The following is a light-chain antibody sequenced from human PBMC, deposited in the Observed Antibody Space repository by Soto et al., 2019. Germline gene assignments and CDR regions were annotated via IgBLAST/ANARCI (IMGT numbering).Light chain of an antibody. CDR1: QGISSY. V-gene: IGKV1-8*01. J-gene: IGKJ5*01. CDR3: QQYYSYPSIT. Sequence: AIRMTQSPSSLSSSTGDIVTITFLSSQGISSYLAWYQQKPGKAPKLLIYAASTLQSGVPSRFSGSGSGTDFTLTISCLQSEDFATYYCQQYYSYPSITFGQGTRLEIK. CDR2: AAS.